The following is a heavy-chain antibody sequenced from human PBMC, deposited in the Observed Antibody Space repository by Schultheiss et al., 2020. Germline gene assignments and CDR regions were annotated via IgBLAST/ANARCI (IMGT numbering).Heavy chain of an antibody. D-gene: IGHD3-22*01. V-gene: IGHV4-34*01. CDR1: GGSFSGYY. J-gene: IGHJ4*02. CDR3: AREYLLQGLDY. CDR2: INHSGST. Sequence: SQTLSLTCAVYGGSFSGYYWSWIRQPPGKGLEWIGEINHSGSTIYNPSLSSRVTISVDTSKNQFSLKLSSVTAADTAVYYCAREYLLQGLDYWGQGTLVTAPQ.